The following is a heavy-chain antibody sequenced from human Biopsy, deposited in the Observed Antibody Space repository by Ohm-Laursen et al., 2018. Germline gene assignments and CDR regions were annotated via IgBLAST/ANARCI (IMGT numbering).Heavy chain of an antibody. CDR3: ARHAPSYSGSYWRYFDL. V-gene: IGHV4-59*08. Sequence: GTLSLTCIVSGGSISSYYWSWIRQPPGQGLEWIGYIYYTGSTNYNPSLKIRATISVDTSMNHLSLRLTSVTAADTAVYYCARHAPSYSGSYWRYFDLWGRGTLVTVSS. CDR2: IYYTGST. J-gene: IGHJ2*01. D-gene: IGHD1-26*01. CDR1: GGSISSYY.